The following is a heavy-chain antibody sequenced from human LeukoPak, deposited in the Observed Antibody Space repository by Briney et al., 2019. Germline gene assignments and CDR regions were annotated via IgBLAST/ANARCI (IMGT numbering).Heavy chain of an antibody. D-gene: IGHD3-10*01. V-gene: IGHV4-34*01. CDR3: ARRGVGVRGVFSY. CDR2: INHSGST. CDR1: GGSISGDY. J-gene: IGHJ4*02. Sequence: PSQTLSLTCTVSGGSISGDYWSWIRQPPGKGLGWIGEINHSGSTNCNPSLKSRGTLSVDSSTSTFSPTLSSLTSAEPAVYYCARRGVGVRGVFSYWGQGTLVTVSS.